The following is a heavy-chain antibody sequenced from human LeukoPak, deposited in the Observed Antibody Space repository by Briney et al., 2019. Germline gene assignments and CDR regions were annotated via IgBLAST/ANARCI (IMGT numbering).Heavy chain of an antibody. V-gene: IGHV4-4*07. J-gene: IGHJ3*02. CDR1: GGSISSYY. Sequence: PSETLSLTCTVSGGSISSYYWSWIRQPAGKGLEWIGRIYTSGSTNYNPSLKSRVTMSVDTSKNQFSLKLSSVTAADTAVYYCARSSLTWYNWTKGRAFDIMFQLTMDTFAS. CDR2: IYTSGST. CDR3: ARSSLTWYNWTKGRAFDI. D-gene: IGHD1-20*01.